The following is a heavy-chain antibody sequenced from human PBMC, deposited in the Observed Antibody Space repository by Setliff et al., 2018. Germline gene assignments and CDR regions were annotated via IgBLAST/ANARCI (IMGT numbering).Heavy chain of an antibody. CDR1: GDSLSSGTQY. J-gene: IGHJ6*03. V-gene: IGHV4-39*01. Sequence: SETLSITCSVLGDSLSSGTQYWAWIRQPPGKGLEWIGNINYSGSTYYNPSLKSRATMSVDASKNQVSLKVTSVTAEDTAVYYCAKVDIDYIMTRDNTWQYLFYMDVWGRGTTVTVSS. D-gene: IGHD5-12*01. CDR2: INYSGST. CDR3: AKVDIDYIMTRDNTWQYLFYMDV.